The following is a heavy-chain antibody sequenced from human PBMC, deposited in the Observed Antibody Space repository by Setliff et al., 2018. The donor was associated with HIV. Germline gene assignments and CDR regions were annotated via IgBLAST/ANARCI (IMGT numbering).Heavy chain of an antibody. CDR1: GDSFNNYY. V-gene: IGHV4-59*08. D-gene: IGHD4-17*01. J-gene: IGHJ4*02. Sequence: SETLSLTCTVSGDSFNNYYCSWIRQLPGKGLEWIAYMSYSGGANYNPSLKSRVTISVDTSKGQFSLRLSSVTAADTAVYYCARHVPSVPVTTKTPLAYWGQGVLVTVSS. CDR2: MSYSGGA. CDR3: ARHVPSVPVTTKTPLAY.